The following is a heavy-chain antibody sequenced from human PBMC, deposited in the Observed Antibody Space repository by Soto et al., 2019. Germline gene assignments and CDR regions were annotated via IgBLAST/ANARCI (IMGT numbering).Heavy chain of an antibody. CDR3: AREVWGPVD. V-gene: IGHV3-7*01. D-gene: IGHD7-27*01. CDR2: IKEDGIQK. J-gene: IGHJ4*02. CDR1: GFTFTRYT. Sequence: EVQLVDSGGGLVQPGGSLRLSCEASGFTFTRYTMIWVRQSPGEGLEWLANIKEDGIQKNYVDSVKGRFTISRDNAKKSLYLQMNSLRVDDTAVYYCAREVWGPVDWGQGTLVTVSS.